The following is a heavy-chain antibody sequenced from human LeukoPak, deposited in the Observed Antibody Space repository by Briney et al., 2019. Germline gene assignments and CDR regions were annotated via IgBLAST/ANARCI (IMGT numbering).Heavy chain of an antibody. CDR2: ISSSSSYI. D-gene: IGHD5-24*01. V-gene: IGHV3-21*01. CDR1: GFTFSSYS. Sequence: PGGSLRLSCAASGFTFSSYSMNWVRQAPGKGLEWVSSISSSSSYIYYADSVKGRFTISRDNAKNSLYLQMNSLRAEDTAVYYCARDTKPEVATIGLVSNYWGQGTLVTVSS. J-gene: IGHJ4*02. CDR3: ARDTKPEVATIGLVSNY.